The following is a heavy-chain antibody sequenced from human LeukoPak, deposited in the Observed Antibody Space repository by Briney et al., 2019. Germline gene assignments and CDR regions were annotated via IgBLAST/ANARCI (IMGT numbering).Heavy chain of an antibody. CDR2: INPSGGST. D-gene: IGHD6-13*01. V-gene: IGHV1-46*01. J-gene: IGHJ6*03. CDR1: GYTFTSYY. CDR3: ARLPWGIAAAGRYYYYYYMDV. Sequence: RASVKVSCKASGYTFTSYYIHWVRQAPGQGLEWMGIINPSGGSTTSAQKFQGRVTMTRDMPTSTVYMELSSPRSEDTAVYYCARLPWGIAAAGRYYYYYYMDVWGKGTTVTVSS.